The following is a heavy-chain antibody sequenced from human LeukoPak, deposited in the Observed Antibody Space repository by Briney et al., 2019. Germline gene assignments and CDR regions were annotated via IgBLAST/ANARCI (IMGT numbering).Heavy chain of an antibody. J-gene: IGHJ5*02. V-gene: IGHV5-51*01. CDR2: IYPGDSDT. CDR1: GYSFTSYW. CDR3: ARQVVPAAMKNWFDP. Sequence: GESLKISCKGSGYSFTSYWIGWVRQMPGIGLEWMGIIYPGDSDTRYSPSFQGQVTISADKSISTAYLQWSSLKASDTAMYYCARQVVPAAMKNWFDPWGQGTLVTVSS. D-gene: IGHD2-2*01.